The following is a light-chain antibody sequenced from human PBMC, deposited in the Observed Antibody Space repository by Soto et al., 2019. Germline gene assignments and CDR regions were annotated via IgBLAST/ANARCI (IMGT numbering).Light chain of an antibody. CDR2: GDN. J-gene: IGLJ3*02. CDR3: HCYDSSLSGSV. V-gene: IGLV1-40*01. Sequence: QSVLTQPPSASGTPGQRVTISCSGSSSNIGSNYVYWYQQIPGTAPKLLIYGDNNRPSGVPDRFSGSKFGTSASLAITGLQAEDEADYYCHCYDSSLSGSVFGGGTKVTVL. CDR1: SSNIGSNY.